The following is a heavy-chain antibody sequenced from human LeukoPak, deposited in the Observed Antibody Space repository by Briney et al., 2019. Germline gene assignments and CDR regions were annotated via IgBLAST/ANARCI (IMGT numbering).Heavy chain of an antibody. CDR2: IYYSGST. J-gene: IGHJ3*02. CDR3: ARGIWFGEATRNEAFDI. D-gene: IGHD3-10*01. CDR1: GGSISSYY. V-gene: IGHV4-59*08. Sequence: SETLSLTCTVSGGSISSYYWSWIRQPPGKGLEWIGYIYYSGSTNYNPSLKSRVTISVDTSKNQFSLKLSSVTAADTAVYYCARGIWFGEATRNEAFDIWGQGTMVTVSS.